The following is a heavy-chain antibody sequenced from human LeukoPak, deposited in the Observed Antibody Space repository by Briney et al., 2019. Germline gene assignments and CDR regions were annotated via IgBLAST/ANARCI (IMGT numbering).Heavy chain of an antibody. D-gene: IGHD5-12*01. CDR2: IYSRGDT. CDR3: ARAVSGYDFDY. Sequence: GGSLRLSCAASEFIVSINYMTWVRQAPGKGLEWVSLIYSRGDTKYADSVKGRFTISRDNAKNTLYLQMNSLRAEDTAVYYCARAVSGYDFDYWGQGTLVTVSS. CDR1: EFIVSINY. V-gene: IGHV3-66*01. J-gene: IGHJ4*02.